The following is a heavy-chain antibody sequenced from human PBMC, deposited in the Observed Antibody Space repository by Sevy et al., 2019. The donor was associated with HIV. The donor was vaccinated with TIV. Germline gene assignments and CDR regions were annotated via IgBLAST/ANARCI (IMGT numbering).Heavy chain of an antibody. CDR2: IKVDGSEK. Sequence: LRLSCEVSGFTFRSYWMSWVRQAPGKGLEWVAHIKVDGSEKYHVDSVKGRFTISRDNAKNSLFLQMNSLRVEDTAVYYCARDCSSTSCLWGLDVWGQGTAVTVSS. CDR1: GFTFRSYW. J-gene: IGHJ6*02. CDR3: ARDCSSTSCLWGLDV. V-gene: IGHV3-7*03. D-gene: IGHD2-2*01.